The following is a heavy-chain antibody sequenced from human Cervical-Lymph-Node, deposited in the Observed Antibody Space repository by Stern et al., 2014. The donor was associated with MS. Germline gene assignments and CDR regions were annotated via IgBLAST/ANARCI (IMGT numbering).Heavy chain of an antibody. V-gene: IGHV3-30*18. CDR2: ISYDGSNK. D-gene: IGHD6-6*01. CDR1: GFTFSRYG. CDR3: ANSSYSSSSYNWFDP. J-gene: IGHJ5*02. Sequence: VQLLESGGGVVKPGRSLRLSCAASGFTFSRYGMHWVRQAQGQGLEWVAVISYDGSNKYYADSVKGRFTISRDNSKNTLYLQMNSLRAEDTAVYYCANSSYSSSSYNWFDPWGQGTLVIVSS.